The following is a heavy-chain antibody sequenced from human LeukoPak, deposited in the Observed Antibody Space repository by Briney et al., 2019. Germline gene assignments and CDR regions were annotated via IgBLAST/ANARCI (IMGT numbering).Heavy chain of an antibody. CDR2: ISAYTGNT. Sequence: SVKSCCKTSGYTFTSYGISWVRHAPRHGLEWMGWISAYTGNTNYAQKLQGRVTMTTDTSTSTAYMELRSLRSDDTAVYYCARIDFWSGYTTSDYWGQGTLVTVSS. CDR3: ARIDFWSGYTTSDY. J-gene: IGHJ4*02. V-gene: IGHV1-18*01. D-gene: IGHD3-3*01. CDR1: GYTFTSYG.